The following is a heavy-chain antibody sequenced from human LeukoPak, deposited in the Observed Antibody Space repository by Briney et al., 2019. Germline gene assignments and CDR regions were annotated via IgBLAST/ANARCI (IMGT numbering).Heavy chain of an antibody. CDR3: ARGSSSSWYGDAFDL. Sequence: GGSLRLSCAASGFTFSNYHMNWVRQAPGKGLEWVSSVSSSSSYIYYADSVKGRFTVSRDNAKNSLYLQMNSLRAEDTAVFYCARGSSSSWYGDAFDLWGQGTKVTVSS. CDR1: GFTFSNYH. J-gene: IGHJ3*01. D-gene: IGHD6-13*01. CDR2: VSSSSSYI. V-gene: IGHV3-21*01.